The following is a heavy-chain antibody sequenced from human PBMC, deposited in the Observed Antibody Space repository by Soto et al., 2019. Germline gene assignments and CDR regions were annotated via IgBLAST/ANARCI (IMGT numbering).Heavy chain of an antibody. V-gene: IGHV1-2*04. J-gene: IGHJ6*02. CDR3: ARDLYSLGCMDV. CDR1: GYTFTNYA. Sequence: ASVKVSCKASGYTFTNYAMHWVRQAPGQGLEWMGWINPNSGGTNYAQKFQGWVTMTRDTSISTAYMELSRLRSDDTAVYYCARDLYSLGCMDVWGQGTTVTVSS. CDR2: INPNSGGT. D-gene: IGHD2-21*01.